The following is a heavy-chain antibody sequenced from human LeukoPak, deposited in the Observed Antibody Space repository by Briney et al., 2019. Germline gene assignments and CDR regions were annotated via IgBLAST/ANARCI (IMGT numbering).Heavy chain of an antibody. CDR2: IKQDGSEK. V-gene: IGHV3-7*01. CDR1: GFTFSSYW. Sequence: GGSLRLSCAASGFTFSSYWMNWVRQAPGKGLEWVANIKQDGSEKYYVDSVKGRSAISRDNAKNSLYLQMNSLRAEDTAVYYCARDRTTLTVTSSDLDAFDIWGQGTMVTVSS. J-gene: IGHJ3*02. D-gene: IGHD4-17*01. CDR3: ARDRTTLTVTSSDLDAFDI.